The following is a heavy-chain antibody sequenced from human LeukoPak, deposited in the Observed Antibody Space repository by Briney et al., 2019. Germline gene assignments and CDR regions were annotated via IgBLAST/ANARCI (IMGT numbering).Heavy chain of an antibody. CDR3: ARDPGSPRYNWNDLGYYFDY. J-gene: IGHJ4*02. CDR1: GYTFTSYY. CDR2: INPSGGST. D-gene: IGHD1-20*01. Sequence: GASVKVSCKASGYTFTSYYMHWVRQAPGQGLEWMGIINPSGGSTSYAQKFQGRVTMTRDTSTCTVYMELSSLRSEDTAVYYCARDPGSPRYNWNDLGYYFDYWGQGTLVTVSS. V-gene: IGHV1-46*01.